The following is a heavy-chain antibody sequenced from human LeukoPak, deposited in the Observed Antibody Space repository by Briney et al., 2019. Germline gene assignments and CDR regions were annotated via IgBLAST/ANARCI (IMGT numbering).Heavy chain of an antibody. D-gene: IGHD6-13*01. J-gene: IGHJ5*02. CDR2: IYTSGST. CDR3: ARDLIAAAGIVTWFDP. CDR1: GGSISSYY. Sequence: SETLSLTCTVSGGSISSYYWSWTRQPAGKGLEWIGRIYTSGSTNYNPSLKSRVTMSVDTSKNQFSLKLSSVTAADTAVYYCARDLIAAAGIVTWFDPWGQGTLVTVSS. V-gene: IGHV4-4*07.